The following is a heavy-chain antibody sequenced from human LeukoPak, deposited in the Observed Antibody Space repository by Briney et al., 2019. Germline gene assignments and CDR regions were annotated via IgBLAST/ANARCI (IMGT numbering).Heavy chain of an antibody. J-gene: IGHJ4*02. V-gene: IGHV4-59*12. CDR1: GGSISSYY. Sequence: SETLSLTCTVSGGSISSYYWSWIRQPPEKGLEWIGYISYSGSTNYNPSVKSRVTMSVDTSKNQFSLKLSSVTAADTAVYYCARDIRYCSGGSCYVLWGQGTLVTVSS. CDR3: ARDIRYCSGGSCYVL. D-gene: IGHD2-15*01. CDR2: ISYSGST.